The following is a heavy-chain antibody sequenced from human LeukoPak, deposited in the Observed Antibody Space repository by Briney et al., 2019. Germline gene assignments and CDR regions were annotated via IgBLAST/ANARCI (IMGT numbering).Heavy chain of an antibody. CDR2: MNPNSGNT. D-gene: IGHD2-15*01. CDR1: GYTFTSYD. V-gene: IGHV1-8*01. CDR3: ARAPVAASYYFDY. Sequence: GASVKVSCKASGYTFTSYDINWVRQATGQGLEWMGWMNPNSGNTGYAQKFQGRVTLTRNTSVSTAYMELSSLRSEDTAVYYCARAPVAASYYFDYWGQGTLVTVSS. J-gene: IGHJ4*02.